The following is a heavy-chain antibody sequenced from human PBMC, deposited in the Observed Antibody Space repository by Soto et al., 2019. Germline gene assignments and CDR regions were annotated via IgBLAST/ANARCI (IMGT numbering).Heavy chain of an antibody. J-gene: IGHJ6*02. CDR3: ARDEGRGYGSGSYFWMLGYFSGMDV. D-gene: IGHD3-10*01. CDR2: ISAYNGNT. Sequence: AASVKVYCKASGYTFTSYGISWVRQAPGQGLEWMGWISAYNGNTNYAQKLQGRVTMTTDTSTSTAYMELRSLRSDDTAVYYCARDEGRGYGSGSYFWMLGYFSGMDVWG. CDR1: GYTFTSYG. V-gene: IGHV1-18*04.